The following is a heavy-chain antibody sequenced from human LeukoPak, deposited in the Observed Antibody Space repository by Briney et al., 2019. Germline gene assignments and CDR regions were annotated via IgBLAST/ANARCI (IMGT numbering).Heavy chain of an antibody. CDR1: GGTFSIYV. J-gene: IGHJ6*02. D-gene: IGHD2-2*01. CDR2: IIPIFGAA. V-gene: IGHV1-69*13. CDR3: ARAVPPYCSSTSCHTDNFYYYVMDV. Sequence: GASVTVSRVASGGTFSIYVISWVRQAPGQGREWVGGIIPIFGAANNAQKFQGRVTMTADESTSTAYMELSSLRSEDKAVYYCARAVPPYCSSTSCHTDNFYYYVMDVWSQETTVTVSS.